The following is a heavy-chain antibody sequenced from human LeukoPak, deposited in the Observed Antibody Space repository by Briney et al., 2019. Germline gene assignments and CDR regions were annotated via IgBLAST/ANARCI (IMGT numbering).Heavy chain of an antibody. CDR3: VRGNYDNRGYSNAFDI. CDR1: GASISSSY. D-gene: IGHD3-22*01. V-gene: IGHV4-59*01. CDR2: IYYNGNT. Sequence: SGTLSLTCTVSGASISSSYWSWVRQPPGKRLEWIGFIYYNGNTNSNPSLKSRVTISADTSKNQFSLKLTSVTAADTTVYYCVRGNYDNRGYSNAFDIWGQGAMVTVSS. J-gene: IGHJ3*02.